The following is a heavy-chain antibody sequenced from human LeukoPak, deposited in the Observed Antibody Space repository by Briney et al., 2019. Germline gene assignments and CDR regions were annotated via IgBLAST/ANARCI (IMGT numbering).Heavy chain of an antibody. CDR3: AREAAAYYYYMDV. Sequence: SETLSLTCTVSGDSFSTYHWSWLRQPPGKGLEWIGYISSSGSTSYNPSLKSRVTISVDTSKNQFSLELSSVTAADTAVYYCAREAAAYYYYMDVWGKGTTVTVSS. CDR2: ISSSGST. J-gene: IGHJ6*03. V-gene: IGHV4-59*01. CDR1: GDSFSTYH.